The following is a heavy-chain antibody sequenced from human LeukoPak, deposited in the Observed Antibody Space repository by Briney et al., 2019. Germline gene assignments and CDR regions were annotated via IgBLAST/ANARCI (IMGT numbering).Heavy chain of an antibody. J-gene: IGHJ4*02. CDR1: GFTFSSYG. CDR2: IWYDGSIQ. CDR3: ARAGYCSGGSCYGSDY. D-gene: IGHD2-15*01. V-gene: IGHV3-33*01. Sequence: VGSLRLSCAASGFTFSSYGMHWVRQAPGKGLEWVAAIWYDGSIQYYADSVKGRFTISRGNSKNTLYLQMDSLRAEDTAVYYCARAGYCSGGSCYGSDYWGQGTLVSVSS.